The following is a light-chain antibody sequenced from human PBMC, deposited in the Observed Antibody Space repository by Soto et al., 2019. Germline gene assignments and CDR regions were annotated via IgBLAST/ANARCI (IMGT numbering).Light chain of an antibody. CDR3: QQDGSSPWT. J-gene: IGKJ1*01. V-gene: IGKV3-20*01. CDR1: QSVSSSY. CDR2: GAS. Sequence: EIVLTQSPGTLSLSPGERATLSCRASQSVSSSYLAWYQQKPGQAPRLLIYGASSRATGIPDRFSGSGSGTDLTLNIRRLGAEDFAVYFWQQDGSSPWTFGQGTKVENK.